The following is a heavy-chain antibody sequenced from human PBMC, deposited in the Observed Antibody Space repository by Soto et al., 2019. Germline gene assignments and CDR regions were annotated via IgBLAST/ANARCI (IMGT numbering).Heavy chain of an antibody. CDR1: GYSFTGYY. Sequence: HEHLVQSGAEVKRPGASLKVSCKASGYSFTGYYIHWVRQAPGQGLEWMGWINPDSGATIYAQNFQGRVTLTSDTSISTASMDLTSLTSDDTAVYYCARGDYGTGGYPFPYFDYWGQGTVVIVSS. V-gene: IGHV1-2*02. J-gene: IGHJ4*02. D-gene: IGHD2-8*02. CDR2: INPDSGAT. CDR3: ARGDYGTGGYPFPYFDY.